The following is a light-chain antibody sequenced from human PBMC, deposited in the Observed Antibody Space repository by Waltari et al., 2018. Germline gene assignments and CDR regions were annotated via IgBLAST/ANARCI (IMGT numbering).Light chain of an antibody. V-gene: IGLV3-10*01. J-gene: IGLJ3*02. Sequence: SYELPQPPSVSVAPGQTARTTCPGAALPRKNAFWYQQRSGQAPVLVIFEDNKRPSGTPERFSASTSGTMATLTISGAQVEDEGDFYCFSADSSDSFGVFGGGTKLTVL. CDR1: ALPRKN. CDR2: EDN. CDR3: FSADSSDSFGV.